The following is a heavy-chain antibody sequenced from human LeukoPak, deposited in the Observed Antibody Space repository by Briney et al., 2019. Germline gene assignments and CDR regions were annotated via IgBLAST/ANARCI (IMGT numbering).Heavy chain of an antibody. D-gene: IGHD5-18*01. V-gene: IGHV4-39*07. J-gene: IGHJ5*02. Sequence: SETLSLTCTVSGGSISSNNYSWGWIRQPPGKGLEWIGEINHSGSTNYNPSLKSRVTISVDTSKNQFSLKLSSVTAADTAVYYCAREMYSYGYYRGFDPWGQGTLVTVSS. CDR3: AREMYSYGYYRGFDP. CDR2: INHSGST. CDR1: GGSISSNNYS.